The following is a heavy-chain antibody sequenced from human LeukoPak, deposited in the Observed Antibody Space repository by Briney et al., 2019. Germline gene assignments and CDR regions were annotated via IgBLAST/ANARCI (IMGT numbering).Heavy chain of an antibody. D-gene: IGHD5-18*01. CDR2: ISGSVGST. CDR1: GFPFSSYA. J-gene: IGHJ4*02. Sequence: PGVSLRLSCAPSGFPFSSYAMSCASQAPEKGLEWVSAISGSVGSTYYADSVKGRFTISRDNSKNTLYLQMNSLRAEDTDVYYCAKERHSYGLNTFDYWGQGTLVTVSS. V-gene: IGHV3-23*01. CDR3: AKERHSYGLNTFDY.